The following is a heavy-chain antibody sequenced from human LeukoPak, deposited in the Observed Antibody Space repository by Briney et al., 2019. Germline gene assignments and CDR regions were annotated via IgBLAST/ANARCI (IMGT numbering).Heavy chain of an antibody. CDR3: ARDRVQYYGSGSFPDS. CDR1: GFTFSSYA. V-gene: IGHV3-30*01. Sequence: GGSLRLSCAASGFTFSSYAMHWARQSPGKGLECVAVISYDGSNKYYADSVRGRFTISRDNSKNTLYLQMNSLRAEDTAVYYCARDRVQYYGSGSFPDSWGQGTLVTVSS. J-gene: IGHJ4*02. CDR2: ISYDGSNK. D-gene: IGHD3-10*01.